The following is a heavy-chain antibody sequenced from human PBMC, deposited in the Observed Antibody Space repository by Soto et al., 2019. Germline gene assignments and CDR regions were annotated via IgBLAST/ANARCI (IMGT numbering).Heavy chain of an antibody. J-gene: IGHJ4*02. CDR3: ARGAYGDYEDYFDY. D-gene: IGHD4-17*01. Sequence: GGSLRLSCAASGFTVSSNYMSWVRQAPGKGLEWVSVIYSGGATYYADSVKGRFTISRDNSKNTLYLQMNSLRAEDTAVYYCARGAYGDYEDYFDYWGQGTLVTVSS. V-gene: IGHV3-66*01. CDR2: IYSGGAT. CDR1: GFTVSSNY.